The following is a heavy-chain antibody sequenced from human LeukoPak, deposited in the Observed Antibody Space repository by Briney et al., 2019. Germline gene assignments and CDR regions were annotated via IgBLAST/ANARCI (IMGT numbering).Heavy chain of an antibody. CDR2: IYHSGST. V-gene: IGHV4-4*02. CDR3: ARRVPYYYGSGSYYPFDP. Sequence: SETLSLTCAVSGGSISSSNWWSWVRQPPGKGLEWIGEIYHSGSTNYNPSLKSRVTISVDKSKNQFSLKLSSVTAADTAVYYCARRVPYYYGSGSYYPFDPWGQGTLVTVSS. CDR1: GGSISSSNW. J-gene: IGHJ5*02. D-gene: IGHD3-10*01.